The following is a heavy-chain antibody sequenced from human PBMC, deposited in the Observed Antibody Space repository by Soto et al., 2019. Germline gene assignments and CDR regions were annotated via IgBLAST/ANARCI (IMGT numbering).Heavy chain of an antibody. D-gene: IGHD7-27*01. Sequence: SETLSLTCTVSGDSMTSSVWWTFVRQPPGKGLEWIGEVFHTGNTNYNPSLKSRVTMSVDKSTNEFSLKVTSVTAADTAIYYCARKAWVRFDYWGQGALVTVSS. CDR2: VFHTGNT. J-gene: IGHJ4*02. CDR1: GDSMTSSVW. V-gene: IGHV4-4*02. CDR3: ARKAWVRFDY.